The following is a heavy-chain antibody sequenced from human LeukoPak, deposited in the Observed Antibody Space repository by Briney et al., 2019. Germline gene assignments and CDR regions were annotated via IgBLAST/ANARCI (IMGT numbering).Heavy chain of an antibody. Sequence: GGSLRLSCAASGFTFSSYSMNWVRQAPGKGLEWVSSISSSSSYIYYADSVKGRFTISRDNAKNSLYLQMNSLRAEDTAVYYCARDHSYCGGDCSNYYYYMDVWGKGTTVTVSS. V-gene: IGHV3-21*01. CDR1: GFTFSSYS. CDR2: ISSSSSYI. CDR3: ARDHSYCGGDCSNYYYYMDV. D-gene: IGHD2-21*01. J-gene: IGHJ6*03.